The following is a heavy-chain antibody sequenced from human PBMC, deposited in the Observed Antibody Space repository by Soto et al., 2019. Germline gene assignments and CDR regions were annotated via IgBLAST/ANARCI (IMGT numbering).Heavy chain of an antibody. V-gene: IGHV4-61*01. CDR3: ARGQMEYSGSSDDNYYSGMDV. CDR2: IYYSGST. Sequence: PSETLSLTCTVSGGSVSSGSYYWSWIRQPPGKGLEWIGYIYYSGSTNYNPSLKSRVTISVDTSKNQYSLKLSSVTAAGTAVDYCARGQMEYSGSSDDNYYSGMDVWGQGTPVTVSS. D-gene: IGHD6-6*01. CDR1: GGSVSSGSYY. J-gene: IGHJ6*02.